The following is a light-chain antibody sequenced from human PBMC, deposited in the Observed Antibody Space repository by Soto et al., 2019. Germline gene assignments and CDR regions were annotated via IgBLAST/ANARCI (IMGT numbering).Light chain of an antibody. CDR3: QQRRDWPIT. J-gene: IGKJ4*01. V-gene: IGKV3-11*01. Sequence: EIVLTQSPATLSLSPGERATLSCRASLNINSLLSWYQQKPGQVPRLLMYDASIRATGIPARFSGSGSGTDFSLTISSLEPEDFAVYYCQQRRDWPITFGGGTKVDI. CDR2: DAS. CDR1: LNINSL.